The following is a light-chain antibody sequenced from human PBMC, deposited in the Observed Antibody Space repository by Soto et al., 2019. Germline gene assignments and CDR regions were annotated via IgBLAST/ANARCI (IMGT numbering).Light chain of an antibody. Sequence: EIVLTQSPGTLSLSPGERATLSCRASQSVSSSYLAWYQQKPGQAPRLLIYDASSRATGISDRFSGSGSGTDFTLTIGRLEPEDFAVYYCQQYGSSPYTFGQGTKLEIK. J-gene: IGKJ2*01. V-gene: IGKV3-20*01. CDR1: QSVSSSY. CDR2: DAS. CDR3: QQYGSSPYT.